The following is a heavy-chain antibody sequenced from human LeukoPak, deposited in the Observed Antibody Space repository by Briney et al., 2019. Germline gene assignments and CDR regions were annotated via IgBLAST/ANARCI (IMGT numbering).Heavy chain of an antibody. J-gene: IGHJ4*02. D-gene: IGHD3-22*01. CDR3: AKYYDSSGYPTYYFDY. V-gene: IGHV3-48*03. Sequence: GGSLRLSCAASGFTFSSYEMNWVRQAPGKGLEWVSYISSSGSTIYYADSVKGRFTISRDNSKNTLYLQMNSLRAEDTAVYYRAKYYDSSGYPTYYFDYWGQGTLVTVSS. CDR1: GFTFSSYE. CDR2: ISSSGSTI.